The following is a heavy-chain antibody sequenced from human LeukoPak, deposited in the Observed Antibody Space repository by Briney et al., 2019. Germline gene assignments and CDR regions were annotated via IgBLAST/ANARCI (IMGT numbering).Heavy chain of an antibody. V-gene: IGHV3-48*03. J-gene: IGHJ4*02. CDR2: ISGSGSAI. Sequence: GGSLRLSCAASGFTFSSYEMNWVRQAPGKGLEWVSYISGSGSAIYYADSVKGRFTISRDNAKNSLYLQMNSLRAEDTAVYYCTGSFGELTFFDYWGLGTLVTVSS. CDR1: GFTFSSYE. D-gene: IGHD3-10*01. CDR3: TGSFGELTFFDY.